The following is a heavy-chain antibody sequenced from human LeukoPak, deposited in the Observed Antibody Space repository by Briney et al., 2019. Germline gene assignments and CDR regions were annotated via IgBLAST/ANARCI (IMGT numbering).Heavy chain of an antibody. CDR3: VKDSSSGSYFDY. CDR1: GFTVSSNY. J-gene: IGHJ4*02. CDR2: IYSGDST. V-gene: IGHV3-53*05. D-gene: IGHD3-10*01. Sequence: GGSLRLSCAASGFTVSSNYMSWVRQAPGKGLERVSVIYSGDSTYYADSVKGRFTISRDNSRNTLHLQMSSLRVEDTAVYYCVKDSSSGSYFDYWGQGTLVTVSS.